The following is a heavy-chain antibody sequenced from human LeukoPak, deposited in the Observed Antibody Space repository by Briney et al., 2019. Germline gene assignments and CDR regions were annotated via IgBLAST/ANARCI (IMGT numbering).Heavy chain of an antibody. CDR2: ISYDGSNK. D-gene: IGHD1-26*01. CDR1: GFTFSSYA. Sequence: PGRSLRLSCAASGFTFSSYAMHWVRQAPGKGLEWVAVISYDGSNKYYADSVKGRFTISRDNSKNTLYLQMNSLRAEDTAVYYCGRDGGSGSYYVYWGQGTLVTVSS. CDR3: GRDGGSGSYYVY. J-gene: IGHJ4*02. V-gene: IGHV3-30*01.